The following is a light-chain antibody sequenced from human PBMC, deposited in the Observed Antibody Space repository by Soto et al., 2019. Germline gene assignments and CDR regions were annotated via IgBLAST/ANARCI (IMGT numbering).Light chain of an antibody. Sequence: EIVMTQSPATLSVSPGETATLSCRASQSVGRAVAWYQHKPGQAPRHLIVAASIRATGVPGRFSGGGSGTEFTLTISSLQSEDFAGYYCQQYRNWPPLTFGGGTTVEIK. CDR2: AAS. CDR3: QQYRNWPPLT. J-gene: IGKJ4*01. V-gene: IGKV3-15*01. CDR1: QSVGRA.